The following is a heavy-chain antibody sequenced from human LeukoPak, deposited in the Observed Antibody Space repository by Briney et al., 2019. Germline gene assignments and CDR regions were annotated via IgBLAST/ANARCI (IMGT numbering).Heavy chain of an antibody. Sequence: GGSLRLSCAASGFTFSSYAMHWVRQAPGKGLEWVAVISYDGSNKYYADSVKGRFTISRDNSKNTLYLQMNSLRAEDTAVYYCARHPPLYSSSPDYFDYWGQGTLVTVSS. J-gene: IGHJ4*02. CDR3: ARHPPLYSSSPDYFDY. V-gene: IGHV3-30-3*01. D-gene: IGHD6-13*01. CDR2: ISYDGSNK. CDR1: GFTFSSYA.